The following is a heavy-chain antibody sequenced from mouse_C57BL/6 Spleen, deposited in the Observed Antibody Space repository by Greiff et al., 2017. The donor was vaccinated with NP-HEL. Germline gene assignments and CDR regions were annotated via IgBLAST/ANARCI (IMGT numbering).Heavy chain of an antibody. Sequence: QVQLKESGAELVMPGASVKLSCKASGYTFTSYWMHWVKQRPGQGLEWIGEIDPSDSYTNYNQKFKGKSTLTVDKSSSTAYMQLSSLTSEDSAVYYCARTDYYASSDYFDYWGQGTTLTVSS. V-gene: IGHV1-69*01. CDR3: ARTDYYASSDYFDY. J-gene: IGHJ2*01. CDR2: IDPSDSYT. CDR1: GYTFTSYW. D-gene: IGHD1-1*01.